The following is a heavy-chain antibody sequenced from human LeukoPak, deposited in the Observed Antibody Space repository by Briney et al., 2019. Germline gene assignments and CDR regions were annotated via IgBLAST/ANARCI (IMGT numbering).Heavy chain of an antibody. CDR3: TTLDIVVVPAAMDYYYYYMDV. CDR2: IRSKANSYAT. J-gene: IGHJ6*03. Sequence: GGSLRLSCAASGFTFSGSAMHWVRQASGKGLEWVGRIRSKANSYATAYAASVKGRFTISRDDSKNTAYLQMNSLETEDTAVYYCTTLDIVVVPAAMDYYYYYMDVWGKGTTVTISS. D-gene: IGHD2-2*03. CDR1: GFTFSGSA. V-gene: IGHV3-73*01.